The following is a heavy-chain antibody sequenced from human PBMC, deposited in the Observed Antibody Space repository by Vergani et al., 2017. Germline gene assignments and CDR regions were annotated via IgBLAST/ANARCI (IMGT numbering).Heavy chain of an antibody. V-gene: IGHV1-69-2*01. CDR1: GYTFTDHS. CDR2: VDPEDGET. CDR3: ATPQTVTTGGMEV. Sequence: EVQLVQSGAEVKKPGATMKISCKVSGYTFTDHSMHWVKQAPGKGLEWMGLVDPEDGETIYAEKFKGRVTIAADTSTDTAHLELSSLRYEDTAVYYCATPQTVTTGGMEVWGQGTTVIVSS. J-gene: IGHJ6*02. D-gene: IGHD4-17*01.